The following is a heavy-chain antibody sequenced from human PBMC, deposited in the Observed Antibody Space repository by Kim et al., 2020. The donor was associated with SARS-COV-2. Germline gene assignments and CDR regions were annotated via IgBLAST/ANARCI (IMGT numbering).Heavy chain of an antibody. Sequence: SETLSLTCAVYGGSFSGYYWSWIRQPPGKGLEWIGEINHSGSTNYNPSLKSRVTISVDTSKNQFSLKLSSVTAADTAVYYCARGEGYDGSGRNTAHWYFDLWGRGTLVTVSS. V-gene: IGHV4-34*01. CDR3: ARGEGYDGSGRNTAHWYFDL. CDR2: INHSGST. CDR1: GGSFSGYY. D-gene: IGHD3-10*01. J-gene: IGHJ2*01.